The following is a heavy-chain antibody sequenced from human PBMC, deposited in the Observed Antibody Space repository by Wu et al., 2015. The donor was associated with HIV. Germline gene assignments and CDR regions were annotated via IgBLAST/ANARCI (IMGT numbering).Heavy chain of an antibody. CDR1: GYTFTGYY. V-gene: IGHV1-2*02. J-gene: IGHJ6*02. Sequence: QVQLVQSGAEVKKPGASVKVSCKASGYTFTGYYMHWVRQAPGQGLEWMGWINPNSGGTNYAQKFQGRVTMTRDTSISTAYMELSRLRSDDTAVYYCARAQLLWFGELSLFADGMDVWGQGTTVTVSS. CDR2: INPNSGGT. D-gene: IGHD3-10*01. CDR3: ARAQLLWFGELSLFADGMDV.